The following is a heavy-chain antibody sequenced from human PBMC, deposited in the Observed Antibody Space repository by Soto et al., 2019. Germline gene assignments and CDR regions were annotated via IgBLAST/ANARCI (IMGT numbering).Heavy chain of an antibody. CDR1: GFTFTCSA. Sequence: GASVKVSCKASGFTFTCSAVQWVRQARGQRLEWIGWIVVGSGNTNYAQKFQERVTITRDMSTSTAYMELSSLRSEDTAVYYCAAARSGWPPNGMDVWGQGTTVTVSS. D-gene: IGHD6-19*01. CDR3: AAARSGWPPNGMDV. J-gene: IGHJ6*02. CDR2: IVVGSGNT. V-gene: IGHV1-58*01.